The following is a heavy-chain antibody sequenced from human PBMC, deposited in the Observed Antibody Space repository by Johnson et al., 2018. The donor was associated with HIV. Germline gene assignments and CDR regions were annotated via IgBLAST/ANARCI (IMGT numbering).Heavy chain of an antibody. J-gene: IGHJ3*02. CDR1: GFTVSSNE. D-gene: IGHD5-12*01. V-gene: IGHV3-38-3*01. CDR3: AGGEVDGGYDAFDI. Sequence: VQLVESRGVLVQPGGSLRLSCAASGFTVSSNEMSWVRQAPGKGLEWVSSISGGSTYYADSRKGRFTISGDNSKNTLHLQMNSLRAEDPAVYYCAGGEVDGGYDAFDIWGQGTMVTVSS. CDR2: ISGGST.